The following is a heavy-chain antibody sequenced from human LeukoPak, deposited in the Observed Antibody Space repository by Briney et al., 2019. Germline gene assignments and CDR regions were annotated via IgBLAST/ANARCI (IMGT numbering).Heavy chain of an antibody. CDR3: AKSSGTDSHWFDP. J-gene: IGHJ5*02. V-gene: IGHV3-21*01. D-gene: IGHD3-22*01. CDR2: ISSSSTYI. Sequence: PGGSLRLSCAASGVTFSSYSMNWVRQAPGKGLEWVSLISSSSTYIYYADSVKGRFTISRDNAKNSLYLQMNSLRAEDTAVYYCAKSSGTDSHWFDPWGQGTLVTVSS. CDR1: GVTFSSYS.